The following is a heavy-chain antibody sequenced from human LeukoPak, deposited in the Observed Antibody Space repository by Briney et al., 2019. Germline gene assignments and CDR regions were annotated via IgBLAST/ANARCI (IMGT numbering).Heavy chain of an antibody. CDR1: GFTFSSYD. D-gene: IGHD7-27*01. Sequence: GGSLRLSWAASGFTFSSYDMSWIRQAPGKGLEWVSEISGSDESTKYVDSVKGRFTISRDNSKNTLYLLLNSLRVDDTAVYYCANRRLGRGAFDIWGQGTMVTVSS. CDR2: ISGSDEST. V-gene: IGHV3-23*01. J-gene: IGHJ3*02. CDR3: ANRRLGRGAFDI.